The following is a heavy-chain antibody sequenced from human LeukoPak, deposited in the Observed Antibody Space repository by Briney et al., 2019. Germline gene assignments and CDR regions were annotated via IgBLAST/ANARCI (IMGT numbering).Heavy chain of an antibody. CDR3: ARVRVGATFDY. V-gene: IGHV3-20*04. CDR2: INWNGGST. Sequence: GGSLRLSCAASGFKFDDYDMRWVRHAPGKGLEWVSGINWNGGSTGYADSVKGRFTTSRDNAKNSLYLQMNSLRAEDTALYYCARVRVGATFDYWGQGTLVTVSS. J-gene: IGHJ4*02. CDR1: GFKFDDYD.